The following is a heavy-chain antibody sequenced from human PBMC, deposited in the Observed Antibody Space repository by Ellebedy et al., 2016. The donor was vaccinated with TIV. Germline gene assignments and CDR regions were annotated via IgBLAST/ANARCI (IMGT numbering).Heavy chain of an antibody. CDR1: GGSISSYY. V-gene: IGHV4-59*01. Sequence: MPSETLSLTCTVSGGSISSYYWSWIRQPPGKGLEWIGYIYYSGSTNYNPSLKSRVTISVDTSKNQFSLKLSSVTAADTAVYYCARARYCSGGSCQKALKSNWFDPWGQGTLVTVSS. CDR3: ARARYCSGGSCQKALKSNWFDP. D-gene: IGHD2-15*01. J-gene: IGHJ5*02. CDR2: IYYSGST.